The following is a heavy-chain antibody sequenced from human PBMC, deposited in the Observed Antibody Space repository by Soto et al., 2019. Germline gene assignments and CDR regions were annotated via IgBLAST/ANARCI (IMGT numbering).Heavy chain of an antibody. CDR3: AREGYSSSWYAWGAFDI. J-gene: IGHJ3*02. CDR2: ISGYNGHT. V-gene: IGHV1-18*01. D-gene: IGHD6-13*01. Sequence: GASVKVSCKASGYTFTTYGISWVRQAPGQGLEWMGWISGYNGHTKYAQKFQGRVTMTTDTSTSTVYMDLRSLRSDDTAVYYCAREGYSSSWYAWGAFDIWGQGTMVTVSS. CDR1: GYTFTTYG.